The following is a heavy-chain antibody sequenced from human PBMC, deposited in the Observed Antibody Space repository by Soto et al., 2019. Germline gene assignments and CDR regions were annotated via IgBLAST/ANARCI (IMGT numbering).Heavy chain of an antibody. CDR2: INWNGGST. CDR3: ARGTMDYSSGWYNDAFDI. V-gene: IGHV3-20*01. J-gene: IGHJ3*02. CDR1: GFTFDDYG. D-gene: IGHD6-19*01. Sequence: GGSLRLSCAASGFTFDDYGMSWVRQAPGKGLEWVSGINWNGGSTGYADSVKGRFTISRDNAKNSLYLQMNSLRAEDTALYHCARGTMDYSSGWYNDAFDIWGQGTMVTVSS.